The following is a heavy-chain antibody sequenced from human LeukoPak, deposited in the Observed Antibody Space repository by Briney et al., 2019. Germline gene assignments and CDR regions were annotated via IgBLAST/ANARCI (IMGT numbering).Heavy chain of an antibody. CDR1: GYTFTGYY. CDR2: INPNSGGT. D-gene: IGHD6-13*01. Sequence: EASVKVSCKASGYTFTGYYMHWVRQAPGQGLEWMGWINPNSGGTNYAQKFQGWVTMTRDTSISTAYMELSRLRSDDTAVYYCAILIAAAAGFGTRDAFDIWGQGTMVTVSS. V-gene: IGHV1-2*04. J-gene: IGHJ3*02. CDR3: AILIAAAAGFGTRDAFDI.